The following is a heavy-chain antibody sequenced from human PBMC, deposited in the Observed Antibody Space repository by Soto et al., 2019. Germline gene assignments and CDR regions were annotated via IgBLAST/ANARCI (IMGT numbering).Heavy chain of an antibody. Sequence: QVQLVQSGAEVKKPGASVKVSCKASGYTFTSYDINWVRQATGQGLEWMGWMNPNSGNTGYAQKFQGRVTMTRNTSISTAYMEQSSLISEDTAVYYCARGHIWSGSAAFDIWGQGTMVTVSS. CDR3: ARGHIWSGSAAFDI. CDR2: MNPNSGNT. D-gene: IGHD3-3*02. CDR1: GYTFTSYD. V-gene: IGHV1-8*01. J-gene: IGHJ3*02.